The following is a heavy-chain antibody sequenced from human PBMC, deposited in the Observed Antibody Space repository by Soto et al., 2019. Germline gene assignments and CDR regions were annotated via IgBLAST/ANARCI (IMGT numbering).Heavy chain of an antibody. CDR1: GYTFTGYY. CDR3: ASKVVTAMSTRDYYYGMDV. Sequence: GASVKVSCKASGYTFTGYYMHWVRQAPGQGLEWMGIINPSGGSTSYAQKFQGRVTMTRDTSTSTVYMELSSLRSEDTAVYYCASKVVTAMSTRDYYYGMDVWGQGTTVTVSS. J-gene: IGHJ6*02. V-gene: IGHV1-46*01. D-gene: IGHD2-21*02. CDR2: INPSGGST.